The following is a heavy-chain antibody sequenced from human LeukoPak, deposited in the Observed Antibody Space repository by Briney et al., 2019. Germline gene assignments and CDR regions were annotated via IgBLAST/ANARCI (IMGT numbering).Heavy chain of an antibody. J-gene: IGHJ4*02. CDR2: IYWNDDK. CDR3: AHGSGLSISATNYYSDY. D-gene: IGHD2-8*01. Sequence: SGPTLVNSAQTLTLTCTFSGISLSTSGVGVVWIRQPPGKALEWLALIYWNDDKRYSPSLKSRLTITKDTSKNQVVLTMTDMDPVDTATYYCAHGSGLSISATNYYSDYWGQGVLVTVSS. CDR1: GISLSTSGVG. V-gene: IGHV2-5*01.